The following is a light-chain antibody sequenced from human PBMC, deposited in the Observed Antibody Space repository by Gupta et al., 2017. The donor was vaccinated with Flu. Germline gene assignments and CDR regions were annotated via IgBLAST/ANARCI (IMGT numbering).Light chain of an antibody. CDR3: QQYYSSPIS. V-gene: IGKV4-1*01. CDR1: QNIFYNSNNNNY. CDR2: WAS. J-gene: IGKJ5*01. Sequence: DIVMTQSPDSLAVSLGERATINCKSSQNIFYNSNNNNYLAWYQQKPGQPPKLLIYWASTRESGVPDRFSGSGSGTDFTLTISSLQAEDVAVYYCQQYYSSPISFGQGTRVEIK.